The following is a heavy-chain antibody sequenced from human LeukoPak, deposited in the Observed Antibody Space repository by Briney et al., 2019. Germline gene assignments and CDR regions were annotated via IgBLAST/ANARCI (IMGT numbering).Heavy chain of an antibody. CDR2: IYYSGTT. J-gene: IGHJ4*02. V-gene: IGHV4-39*07. CDR1: GASISSSRDY. CDR3: ARAMSIAARLQTIFDY. Sequence: SETLSLTCTVSGASISSSRDYWGWIRQPPGKGLEWIGSIYYSGTTYYAPSLKSRVTISVDTSKNQFSLNLTSVTAADTAVYYCARAMSIAARLQTIFDYWGQGTLVTVSS. D-gene: IGHD6-6*01.